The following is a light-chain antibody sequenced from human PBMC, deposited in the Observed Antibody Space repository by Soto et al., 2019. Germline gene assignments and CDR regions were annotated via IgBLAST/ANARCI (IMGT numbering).Light chain of an antibody. Sequence: EIVLTQSPGTLSLSPGERATLSCRASQSVSSSYLAWYQQKPGQAPRLLIYGASSRATGIPDRVSGSGSGTDFTLTISSLEPEDFAVYYWPQYGSSQKFGHGTKVEIK. CDR3: PQYGSSQK. CDR1: QSVSSSY. CDR2: GAS. J-gene: IGKJ1*01. V-gene: IGKV3-20*01.